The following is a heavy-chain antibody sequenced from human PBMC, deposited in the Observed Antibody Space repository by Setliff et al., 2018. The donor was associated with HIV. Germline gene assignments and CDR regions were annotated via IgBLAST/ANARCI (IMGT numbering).Heavy chain of an antibody. J-gene: IGHJ6*02. CDR2: LNTDGSST. V-gene: IGHV3-74*03. CDR1: GFTFSSYW. D-gene: IGHD3-10*01. CDR3: ARGYYGSDLQNAMDV. Sequence: GRSLRLSCAASGFTFSSYWMHWVRQAPGKGLVWVSRLNTDGSSTKYADSVKGRFTISRDNAKNTLYLQMDSLRGEDTAVYYCARGYYGSDLQNAMDVWGQGTTVTVSS.